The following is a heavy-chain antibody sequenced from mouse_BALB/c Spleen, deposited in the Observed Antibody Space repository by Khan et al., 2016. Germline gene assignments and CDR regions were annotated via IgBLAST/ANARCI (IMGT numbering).Heavy chain of an antibody. CDR3: TRSDGNYVNYLDY. Sequence: EVELVESGPGLVKPSQSLSLTCTVTGYSITSDYAWNWIRQFPGNKLEWMGYISYSGSTSYNPSLKSRISITRDTSKNQFFLQLNSVTTEDTATXYCTRSDGNYVNYLDYWGQGTTLTVSS. D-gene: IGHD2-1*01. CDR1: GYSITSDYA. J-gene: IGHJ2*01. V-gene: IGHV3-2*02. CDR2: ISYSGST.